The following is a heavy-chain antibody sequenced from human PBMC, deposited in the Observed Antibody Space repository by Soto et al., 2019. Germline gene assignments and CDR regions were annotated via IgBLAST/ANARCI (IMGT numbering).Heavy chain of an antibody. J-gene: IGHJ6*03. CDR3: AKGDTAIDYYYYYYMDV. CDR1: GFTFSSYA. Sequence: PGGSLRLSCAASGFTFSSYAMSWVRQAPGKGLEWVSAISGSGGSTYYADSVKGRFTISRDNSKNTLYLQMNSLRAEDTAVYYCAKGDTAIDYYYYYYMDVWGKGTTVTVSS. D-gene: IGHD5-18*01. V-gene: IGHV3-23*01. CDR2: ISGSGGST.